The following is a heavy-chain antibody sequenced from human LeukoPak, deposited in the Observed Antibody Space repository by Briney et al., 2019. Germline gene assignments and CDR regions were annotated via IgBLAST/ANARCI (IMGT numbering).Heavy chain of an antibody. CDR1: GFTFDDYA. CDR2: ISWDGGST. V-gene: IGHV3-43D*03. D-gene: IGHD3-22*01. CDR3: AKAYYYDSSGYYDY. J-gene: IGHJ4*02. Sequence: PGGSLRLSCAASGFTFDDYAMHWVRHAPGKGLEWVSLISWDGGSTYYADSVKGRFTISRDNSKNSLYLQMNSLRAEDSALYYCAKAYYYDSSGYYDYWGQGTLVTVSS.